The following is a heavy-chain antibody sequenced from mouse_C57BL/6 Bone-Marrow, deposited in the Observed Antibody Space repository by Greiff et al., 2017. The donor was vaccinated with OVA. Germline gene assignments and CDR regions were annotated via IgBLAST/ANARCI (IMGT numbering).Heavy chain of an antibody. D-gene: IGHD6-1*01. CDR3: ASLAHWYFDV. Sequence: VQLQQSGPELVKPGASVKISCKASGYSFTSYYIHWVKQRPGQGLEWSGWIYPGSGNTKYNEKFKGKATLTADTSSSTAYMQLSSLTSEDSAVYYCASLAHWYFDVWGTGTTVTVSS. V-gene: IGHV1-66*01. CDR2: IYPGSGNT. CDR1: GYSFTSYY. J-gene: IGHJ1*03.